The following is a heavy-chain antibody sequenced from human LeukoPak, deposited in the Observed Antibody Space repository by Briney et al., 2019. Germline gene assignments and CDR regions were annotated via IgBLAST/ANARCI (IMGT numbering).Heavy chain of an antibody. D-gene: IGHD6-19*01. Sequence: PGGSLRLSCAASGFTFSSYWMHWVRQAPGKGLVWVSRINSDGSNKSYADSVKGRFTISRDNAKNTLYLQMNSLRAEDTAVYYCARSKVAGTSDYWGQGTLVAVSS. V-gene: IGHV3-74*01. CDR1: GFTFSSYW. CDR3: ARSKVAGTSDY. CDR2: INSDGSNK. J-gene: IGHJ4*02.